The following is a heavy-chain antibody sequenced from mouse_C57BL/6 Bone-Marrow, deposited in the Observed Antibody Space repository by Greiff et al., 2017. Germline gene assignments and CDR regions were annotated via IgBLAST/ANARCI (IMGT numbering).Heavy chain of an antibody. CDR1: GYTFTDYE. J-gene: IGHJ3*01. CDR3: TRVLRGFAY. CDR2: IDPETGGT. Sequence: QVQLQQSGAELVRPGASVTMSCKASGYTFTDYEMHWVKQTPVYGLEWIGAIDPETGGTAYNQKFKGKAILTADKSSSTAYMELRSLTSEDSAVYYCTRVLRGFAYWGQGTLVTVSA. D-gene: IGHD1-1*01. V-gene: IGHV1-15*01.